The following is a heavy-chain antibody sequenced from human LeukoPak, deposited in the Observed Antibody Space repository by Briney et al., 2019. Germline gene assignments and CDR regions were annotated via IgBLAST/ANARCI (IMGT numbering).Heavy chain of an antibody. V-gene: IGHV4-59*01. D-gene: IGHD5-18*01. CDR2: IYYSGST. CDR1: GGSISSYY. Sequence: PSETLSLTCTVSGGSISSYYWSWIRQPPGKGLEWIGYIYYSGSTNYNPSLKSRVTISVDTPKNRFSLKLTSVTAADTAVYYCARAGTAMVSLDYWGQGTLVTVSS. J-gene: IGHJ4*02. CDR3: ARAGTAMVSLDY.